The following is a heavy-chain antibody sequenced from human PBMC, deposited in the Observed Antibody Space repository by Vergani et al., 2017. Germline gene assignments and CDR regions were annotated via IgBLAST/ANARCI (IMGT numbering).Heavy chain of an antibody. V-gene: IGHV4-34*01. J-gene: IGHJ4*02. Sequence: QVQLQQWGAGLLKPSETLSLTCAVYGGSFSGYYWSWIRQPPGKGLEWIGEINHSGSTNYNPSLKGRVTISVDTSKNQFSLKLSSVTAADTAVYYCARIRYYYDSSGYYYGHYDYWGQGTLVTVSS. CDR3: ARIRYYYDSSGYYYGHYDY. D-gene: IGHD3-22*01. CDR2: INHSGST. CDR1: GGSFSGYY.